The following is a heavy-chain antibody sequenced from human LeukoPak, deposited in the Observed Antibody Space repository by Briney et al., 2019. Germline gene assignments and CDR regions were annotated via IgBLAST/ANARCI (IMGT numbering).Heavy chain of an antibody. CDR1: GFTFSSYA. V-gene: IGHV3-30*04. J-gene: IGHJ4*02. D-gene: IGHD6-19*01. CDR3: ARAHSSGWSQNDY. CDR2: ISYDGSNK. Sequence: GGSLRLSCAASGFTFSSYAMHWVRQAPGKGLEWLAVISYDGSNKYYADSVKGRFTISRDNSKNTLYLQMNSLRAEDTAVYYCARAHSSGWSQNDYWGQGTLVTVSS.